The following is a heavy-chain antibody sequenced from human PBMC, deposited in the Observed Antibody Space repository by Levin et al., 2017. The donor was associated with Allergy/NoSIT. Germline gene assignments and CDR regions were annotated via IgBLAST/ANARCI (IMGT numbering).Heavy chain of an antibody. V-gene: IGHV3-30-3*01. CDR2: ISYDGSNK. D-gene: IGHD6-13*01. J-gene: IGHJ6*02. CDR3: ARFASRSSWYRNDKDPVDPGMDV. CDR1: GFTFSSYA. Sequence: PGGSLRLSCAASGFTFSSYAMHWVRQAPGKGLEWVAVISYDGSNKYYADSVKGRFTISRDNSKNTLYLQMNSLRAEDTAVYYCARFASRSSWYRNDKDPVDPGMDVWGQGTTVTVSS.